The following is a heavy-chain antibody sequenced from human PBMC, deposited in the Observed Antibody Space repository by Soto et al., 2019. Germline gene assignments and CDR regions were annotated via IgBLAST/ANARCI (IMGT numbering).Heavy chain of an antibody. CDR2: IKSKTDGGTT. CDR3: WGLITIFGVFIIDY. D-gene: IGHD3-3*01. CDR1: GFTFSNAW. J-gene: IGHJ4*02. V-gene: IGHV3-15*07. Sequence: VQLVESGGGLVKPGGSLRLSCAASGFTFSNAWMNWVRQAPGKGLEWVGRIKSKTDGGTTDYAAPVKGRFTISRADSKNTLYRQMNSLKTADTAVYYCWGLITIFGVFIIDYWGQRTLVTVYS.